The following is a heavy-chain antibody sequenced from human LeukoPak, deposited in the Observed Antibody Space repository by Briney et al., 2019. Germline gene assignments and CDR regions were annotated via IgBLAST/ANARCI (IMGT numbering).Heavy chain of an antibody. CDR3: ARVRSLRLGELSFSY. Sequence: SETLSLTCTVSGGSISSYYWSWIRQPPGKGLEWIGYIYYSGSTNYNPSLKSRVTISVDTSKNQFSLKLSSVTAADTAVYYCARVRSLRLGELSFSYWGQGTLVTVSS. V-gene: IGHV4-59*01. J-gene: IGHJ4*02. CDR2: IYYSGST. CDR1: GGSISSYY. D-gene: IGHD3-16*02.